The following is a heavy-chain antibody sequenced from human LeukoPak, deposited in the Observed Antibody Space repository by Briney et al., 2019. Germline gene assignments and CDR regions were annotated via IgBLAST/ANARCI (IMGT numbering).Heavy chain of an antibody. J-gene: IGHJ4*02. V-gene: IGHV3-21*01. CDR2: ISSSSSYI. CDR1: GFTFSSYS. D-gene: IGHD6-19*01. CDR3: ARDVPSIAVAGTGDY. Sequence: GGSLRLSCAASGFTFSSYSMNWVRQAPGKGLEWVSSISSSSSYIYYADSVKGRFTISRDNAKNSLYLQMNSLRAEDTAVYYCARDVPSIAVAGTGDYWGQGTLVTVSS.